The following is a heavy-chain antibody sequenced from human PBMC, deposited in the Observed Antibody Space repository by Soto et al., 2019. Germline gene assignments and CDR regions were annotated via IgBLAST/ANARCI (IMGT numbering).Heavy chain of an antibody. Sequence: QVQLVESGGGVVQPGRSLRLSCAASGFTFSSYGMHWVRQAPGKGLEWGAVIWYDGSNKYYADSVKGRFTISRDNSKNTLYLQRNSLRAEDTAVYYCARGKSIGVVPAAMEYYFDYWGQGTLVTVST. D-gene: IGHD2-2*01. CDR3: ARGKSIGVVPAAMEYYFDY. J-gene: IGHJ4*02. CDR2: IWYDGSNK. V-gene: IGHV3-33*01. CDR1: GFTFSSYG.